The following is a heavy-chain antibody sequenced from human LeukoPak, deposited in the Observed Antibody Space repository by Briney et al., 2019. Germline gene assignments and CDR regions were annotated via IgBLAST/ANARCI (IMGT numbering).Heavy chain of an antibody. CDR2: VSYDGSDK. CDR1: GFAFSSNG. J-gene: IGHJ4*02. V-gene: IGHV3-30*03. Sequence: PGGSLRLSCAASGFAFSSNGMHWVRQAPGRGLDWVAVVSYDGSDKYYADSVKGRFTISRDNSKNTLYLQMTGLRVEDTAVYYCARDSTGPDYWGQGALATLPS. CDR3: ARDSTGPDY. D-gene: IGHD2-2*01.